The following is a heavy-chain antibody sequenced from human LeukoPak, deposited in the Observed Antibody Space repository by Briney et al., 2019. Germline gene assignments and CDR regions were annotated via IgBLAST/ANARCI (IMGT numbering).Heavy chain of an antibody. Sequence: GGSLRLSCAASGFTFSSYAMHWVRQAPGKGLEWISYIGSSGSAGSNIYYAVSVKGRFTVSRDNAKDSLFLQMNSLQDADTAVYYCARAPTPYFTYYMDVWGKGTTVTVSS. CDR2: IGSSGSAGSNI. J-gene: IGHJ6*03. CDR1: GFTFSSYA. D-gene: IGHD2-21*01. V-gene: IGHV3-48*02. CDR3: ARAPTPYFTYYMDV.